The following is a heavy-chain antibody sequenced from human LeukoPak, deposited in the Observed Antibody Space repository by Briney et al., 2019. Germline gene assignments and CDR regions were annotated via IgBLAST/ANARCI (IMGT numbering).Heavy chain of an antibody. J-gene: IGHJ4*02. Sequence: SETLSLTCTVSGASISSSSSFFWAWIRQPPGKGLEWIGTMSNSGSTYYNPSLKSRVTISGDTSKSQFSLKLSSVTAADTAVYYCARHADSHGSGTYPLDCWGQGTLVTVSS. CDR2: MSNSGST. V-gene: IGHV4-39*01. CDR3: ARHADSHGSGTYPLDC. D-gene: IGHD3-10*01. CDR1: GASISSSSSFF.